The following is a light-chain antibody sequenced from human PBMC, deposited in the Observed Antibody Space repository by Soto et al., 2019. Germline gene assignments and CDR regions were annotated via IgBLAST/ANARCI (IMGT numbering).Light chain of an antibody. Sequence: EIVMTHSPSTLSVSPLEIATLSCRASQSVSSNLAWYQHKPGQAPRLLIYGASTRATGIPARFSGSGSGTEFTLTISGLQSEDFAVYNCQQYNNWPYTFGQGTLLEIK. CDR3: QQYNNWPYT. CDR2: GAS. V-gene: IGKV3-15*01. J-gene: IGKJ5*01. CDR1: QSVSSN.